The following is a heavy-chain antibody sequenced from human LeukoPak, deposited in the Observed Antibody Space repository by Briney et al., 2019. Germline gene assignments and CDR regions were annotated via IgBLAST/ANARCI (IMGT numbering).Heavy chain of an antibody. Sequence: SETLSLTCTVSGGSISNSGYYWGWIRQPPGKGLEWIGSVYYSGKTNYNPSLKSRVTISVDTSKNQFSLKLSSVTAADTAVYYCARGPVNSGYYYVQPLMSPTGSYYFDYWGQGTLVTVSS. V-gene: IGHV4-39*07. J-gene: IGHJ4*02. D-gene: IGHD3-22*01. CDR1: GGSISNSGYY. CDR3: ARGPVNSGYYYVQPLMSPTGSYYFDY. CDR2: VYYSGKT.